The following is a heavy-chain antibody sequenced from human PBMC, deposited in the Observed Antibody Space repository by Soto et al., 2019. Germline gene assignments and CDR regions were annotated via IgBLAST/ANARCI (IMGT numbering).Heavy chain of an antibody. V-gene: IGHV3-48*01. D-gene: IGHD6-13*01. CDR1: GFTCSSYS. CDR3: AREGSSSWYSFDY. Sequence: EVQLVESGGGLVQPGGSLRLSCAASGFTCSSYSMNWVRQAPGKGLEWVSYISSSTSTIYYADSVKGRFTISRDNAKNSLYLQMNSLRAEDTAVYYCAREGSSSWYSFDYWGQGTLVTVSS. J-gene: IGHJ4*02. CDR2: ISSSTSTI.